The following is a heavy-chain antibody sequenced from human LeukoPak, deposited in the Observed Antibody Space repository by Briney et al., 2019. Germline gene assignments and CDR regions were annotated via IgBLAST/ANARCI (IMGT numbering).Heavy chain of an antibody. CDR3: ARDPNGNYVGAFDFQP. CDR1: GFTFATYA. D-gene: IGHD4-17*01. V-gene: IGHV3-23*01. Sequence: GGSLRLACAASGFTFATYAMTWVRQAPGKGLEWVSSMTSGGRDIYYADSVKGRFTISRDNYKNTLYLQMNSLRAEDTAVYYRARDPNGNYVGAFDFQPWGQGTLVTVSS. J-gene: IGHJ1*01. CDR2: MTSGGRDI.